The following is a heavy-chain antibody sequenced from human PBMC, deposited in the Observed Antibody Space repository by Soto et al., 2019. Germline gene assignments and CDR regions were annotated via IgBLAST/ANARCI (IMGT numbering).Heavy chain of an antibody. D-gene: IGHD3-22*01. V-gene: IGHV3-72*01. CDR3: ARTSYYYDSSGYYGDHAFDI. Sequence: PGGSLRLSCAASGFTFSDHYMDWVRQAPGKGLEWVGRTRNKANSYTTEYAASVKGRFTISRDDSKNSLYLQMNSLKTEDTAVYYCARTSYYYDSSGYYGDHAFDIWGQGTMVTVSS. CDR2: TRNKANSYTT. J-gene: IGHJ3*02. CDR1: GFTFSDHY.